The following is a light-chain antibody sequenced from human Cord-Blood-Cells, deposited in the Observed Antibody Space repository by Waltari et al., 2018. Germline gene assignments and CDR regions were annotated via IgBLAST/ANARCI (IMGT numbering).Light chain of an antibody. CDR1: SSDAGGYNY. CDR2: EVS. V-gene: IGLV2-14*01. Sequence: QSALTQPASVSGSPGQSITLSCTGTSSDAGGYNYVSWYQQHPGKAPKLMIYEVSNRPSGVSNRFSGSKSGNTASLTISGLQAEDEADYYCSSYTSSSTYVFGTGTKVTVL. CDR3: SSYTSSSTYV. J-gene: IGLJ1*01.